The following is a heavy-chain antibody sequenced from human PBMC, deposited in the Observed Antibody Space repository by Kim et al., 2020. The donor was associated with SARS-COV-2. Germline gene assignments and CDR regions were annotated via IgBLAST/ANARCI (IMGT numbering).Heavy chain of an antibody. CDR3: ARVESHDGSFDY. J-gene: IGHJ4*02. V-gene: IGHV4-59*13. CDR2: IYYSGST. D-gene: IGHD1-1*01. Sequence: SETLSLTCTVSGGSISSYYWSWIRQPPGKGLEWIGYIYYSGSTNYNPSLKSRVTISVDTSKNQFSLKLSSVTAADTAVYYCARVESHDGSFDYWGQGTLVTVSS. CDR1: GGSISSYY.